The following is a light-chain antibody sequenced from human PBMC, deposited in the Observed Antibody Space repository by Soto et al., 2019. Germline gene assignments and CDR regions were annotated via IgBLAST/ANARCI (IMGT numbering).Light chain of an antibody. CDR2: GAS. J-gene: IGKJ5*01. Sequence: DIVFTQSPATLTLSPDERATLSCRASQSVNSDVAWYQQDPGKAPRLLIYGASTRANGIPARFSGTVSGTEFALTISSLEPEDFAVYYCQQRGNWPITFGQGTRLEIK. CDR1: QSVNSD. V-gene: IGKV3-11*01. CDR3: QQRGNWPIT.